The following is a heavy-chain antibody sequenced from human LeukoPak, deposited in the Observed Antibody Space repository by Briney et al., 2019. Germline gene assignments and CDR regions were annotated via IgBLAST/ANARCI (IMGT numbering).Heavy chain of an antibody. Sequence: PGGSLRLSCAASGFTFSSSAMSWVRQAPGKGLEWVSAIGDSGGRTYYADSVKGRFIISRDNSKDTLYLQINSLGAEDTAVYYCAKDRMVYEYWGQGTLVTVSS. CDR2: IGDSGGRT. D-gene: IGHD3-10*01. CDR3: AKDRMVYEY. J-gene: IGHJ4*02. CDR1: GFTFSSSA. V-gene: IGHV3-23*01.